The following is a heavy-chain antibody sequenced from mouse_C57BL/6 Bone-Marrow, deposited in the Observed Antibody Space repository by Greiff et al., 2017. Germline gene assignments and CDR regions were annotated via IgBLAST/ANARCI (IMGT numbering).Heavy chain of an antibody. CDR3: ARPLETWYFDV. CDR2: ISSGGSYT. J-gene: IGHJ1*03. CDR1: GFTFSSYG. V-gene: IGHV5-6*01. Sequence: VQLKESGGDLVKPGGSLKLSCAASGFTFSSYGMSWVRQTPDKRLEWVATISSGGSYTYYPDSVKGRFTISRDNAKNTLYLQMSSLKSEDTAMYYCARPLETWYFDVWGTGTTVTVSS.